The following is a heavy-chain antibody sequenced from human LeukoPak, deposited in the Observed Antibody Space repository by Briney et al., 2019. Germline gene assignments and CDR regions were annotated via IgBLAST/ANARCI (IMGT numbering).Heavy chain of an antibody. V-gene: IGHV1-69*04. J-gene: IGHJ6*02. Sequence: SVKVSCKASGGTFSSYAISWARQAPGQGLEWMGRIIPILGIANYAQKFQGRVTITADKSTSTAYMELSSPRSEDTAVYYCARDRRYCSGGSCYSYGMDVWGQGTTVTVSS. CDR3: ARDRRYCSGGSCYSYGMDV. CDR2: IIPILGIA. CDR1: GGTFSSYA. D-gene: IGHD2-15*01.